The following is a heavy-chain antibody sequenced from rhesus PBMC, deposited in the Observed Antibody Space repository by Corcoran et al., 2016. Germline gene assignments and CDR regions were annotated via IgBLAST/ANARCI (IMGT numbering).Heavy chain of an antibody. CDR1: GYSITSGYG. CDR2: SSYCATN. Sequence: QLQLQESGPGLVKHSETLSLTCAVSGYSITSGYGWSWIRQPPGMGLGWIGYSSYCATNYSTPSFESRVTISIATSKTQFSLKVAAVTAADTAVYYCARRSYGSWSGNYFDYWGQGVLVTVSS. V-gene: IGHV4-127*01. D-gene: IGHD6-13*01. J-gene: IGHJ4*01. CDR3: ARRSYGSWSGNYFDY.